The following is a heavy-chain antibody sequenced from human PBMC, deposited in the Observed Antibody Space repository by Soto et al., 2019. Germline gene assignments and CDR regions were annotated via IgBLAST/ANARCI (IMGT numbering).Heavy chain of an antibody. D-gene: IGHD2-15*01. CDR3: AKDGALYCSGGSCEGYYFDY. Sequence: EVQLVESGGGLVQPGRSLRLSCAASGFTFDDYAMHWVRQAPGKGLEWVSGISWNSGSIGYADSVKGRFTISRDNAKNSLYLQMNSLRAEDTALYYCAKDGALYCSGGSCEGYYFDYWGQGTLVTVSS. J-gene: IGHJ4*02. CDR2: ISWNSGSI. CDR1: GFTFDDYA. V-gene: IGHV3-9*01.